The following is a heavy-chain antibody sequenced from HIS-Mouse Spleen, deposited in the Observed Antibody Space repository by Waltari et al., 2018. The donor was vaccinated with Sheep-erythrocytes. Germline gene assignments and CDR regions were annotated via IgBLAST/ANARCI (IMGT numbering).Heavy chain of an antibody. CDR3: ARDEGTYYDFWSGYPPSYYFDY. J-gene: IGHJ4*02. V-gene: IGHV4-39*07. Sequence: QLQLQESGPGLVKPSETLSLTCTVSGGSISSSSYYWGRIRQPPGKGLQWIGSMYYSGATYYTPSLKSRVPISVDTSKNQFSLMLSSVTAADTAVYYCARDEGTYYDFWSGYPPSYYFDYWGQGTLVTVSS. CDR2: MYYSGAT. D-gene: IGHD3-3*01. CDR1: GGSISSSSYY.